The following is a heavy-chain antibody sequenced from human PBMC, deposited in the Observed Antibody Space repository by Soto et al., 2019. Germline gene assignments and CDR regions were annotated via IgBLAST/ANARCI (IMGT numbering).Heavy chain of an antibody. CDR3: ARSSSSIDY. V-gene: IGHV1-46*01. CDR2: IHPSDGST. CDR1: GYTFTSYY. J-gene: IGHJ4*02. D-gene: IGHD6-13*01. Sequence: ASVKVSCKASGYTFTSYYMHWVRQAPGQGLEWMGIIHPSDGSTSYAQEFQGRVTMTRDTSTSTVYMEVSSLISGDTAVYYCARSSSSIDYWGQGTPVTVS.